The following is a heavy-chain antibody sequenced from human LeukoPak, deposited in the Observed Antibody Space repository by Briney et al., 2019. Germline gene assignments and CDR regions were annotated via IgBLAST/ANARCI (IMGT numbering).Heavy chain of an antibody. D-gene: IGHD6-19*01. CDR3: AKRDSSGSNYFAY. CDR2: FGRSGAGT. V-gene: IGHV3-23*01. J-gene: IGHJ4*02. Sequence: GGSLRLSCAASGFTFSNYAMSWVRQAPGKGPEWVSTFGRSGAGTFYADSVKGRFTISRDNSKNTLYLQMNSLRAEDTAVYYCAKRDSSGSNYFAYWGQGALVTVSS. CDR1: GFTFSNYA.